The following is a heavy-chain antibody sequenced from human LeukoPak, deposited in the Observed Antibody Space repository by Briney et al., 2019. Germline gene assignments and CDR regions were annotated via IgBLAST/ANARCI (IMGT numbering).Heavy chain of an antibody. V-gene: IGHV1-2*02. Sequence: ASVKVSCKASGYTFTGYYMHWVRQAPGQGLEWMGWINPNTGGTNYAQKFQGRVTMTRDKSINTAYMELSSLRSDDTALYYCAREGPYFDYWGQGTLVTVSS. CDR1: GYTFTGYY. CDR3: AREGPYFDY. CDR2: INPNTGGT. J-gene: IGHJ4*02.